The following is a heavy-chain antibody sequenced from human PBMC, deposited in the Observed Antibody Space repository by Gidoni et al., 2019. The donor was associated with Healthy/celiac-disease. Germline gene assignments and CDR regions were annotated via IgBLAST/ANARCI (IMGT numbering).Heavy chain of an antibody. CDR2: ISSSSSYI. D-gene: IGHD4-17*01. CDR3: ARVAAEARVYGDYYYFDY. J-gene: IGHJ4*02. V-gene: IGHV3-21*01. CDR1: GFTFSSYS. Sequence: EVQLVESGGGLVKPGGSLRLSCAASGFTFSSYSMNWVRQAPGKGLEWVSSISSSSSYIYYADSVKGRFTISRDNAKNSLYLHMNSLRAEDTSVYYCARVAAEARVYGDYYYFDYWGQGTLVTVSS.